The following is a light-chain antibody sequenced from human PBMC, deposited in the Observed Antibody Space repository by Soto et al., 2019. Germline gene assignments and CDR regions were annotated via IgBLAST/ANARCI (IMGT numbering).Light chain of an antibody. CDR3: QQYGSSPQT. V-gene: IGKV3-20*01. J-gene: IGKJ1*01. Sequence: EIVVTHSPGTLSLSPGERATLSCRASQSVSSSYLAWYQQKPGQAPRLLIYGASSRATGIPDRFSGSGSGTDFTLTISRLEPEDFAVYYCQQYGSSPQTFGQGTKVDIK. CDR1: QSVSSSY. CDR2: GAS.